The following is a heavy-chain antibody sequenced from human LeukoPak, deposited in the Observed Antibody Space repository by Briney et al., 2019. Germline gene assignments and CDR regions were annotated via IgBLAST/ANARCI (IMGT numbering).Heavy chain of an antibody. CDR2: MNPNSGNT. J-gene: IGHJ4*02. D-gene: IGHD2-2*02. CDR1: GYTFTSYD. CDR3: ARDYCSSTSCYKRTINY. V-gene: IGHV1-8*03. Sequence: GASVKVSCKASGYTFTSYDINWVRQATGQGLEWMGWMNPNSGNTGYAQKFQGRVTITGNTSIGTAYMELSSLRSEDTAVYYCARDYCSSTSCYKRTINYWGPGTLVTVSS.